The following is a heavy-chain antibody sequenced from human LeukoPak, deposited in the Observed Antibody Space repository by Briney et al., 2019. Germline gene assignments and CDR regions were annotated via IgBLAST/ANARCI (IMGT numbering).Heavy chain of an antibody. CDR1: GFTFNSYG. D-gene: IGHD4-11*01. CDR3: AKDLAGYSNDRDFGMDV. Sequence: GGSLRLSCAGSGFTFNSYGMLWVRQAPGKGLEWVAVISYDGRNKFYADSVKGRFTISRDNSKNTLYLQMNSLGAEDTALYHCAKDLAGYSNDRDFGMDVWGQGTTVTVSS. V-gene: IGHV3-30*18. J-gene: IGHJ6*02. CDR2: ISYDGRNK.